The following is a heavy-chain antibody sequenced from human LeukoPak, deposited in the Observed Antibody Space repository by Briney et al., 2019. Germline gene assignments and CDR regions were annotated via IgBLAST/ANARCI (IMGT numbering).Heavy chain of an antibody. D-gene: IGHD3-10*01. CDR1: GFTFSSYA. J-gene: IGHJ4*02. CDR3: AKLYYYGPGSYYKAKYYFDY. CDR2: ISGSGGST. V-gene: IGHV3-23*01. Sequence: GGSLRLSCAASGFTFSSYAMSWVRQAPGKGLEWVSAISGSGGSTYYADSVKGRFTISRDNSKNTLYLQMNSLRAEDTAVYYCAKLYYYGPGSYYKAKYYFDYWGQGTLVTVSS.